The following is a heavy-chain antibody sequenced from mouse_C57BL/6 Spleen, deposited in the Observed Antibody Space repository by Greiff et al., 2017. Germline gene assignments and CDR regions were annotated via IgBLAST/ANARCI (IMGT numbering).Heavy chain of an antibody. CDR2: IHPNSGST. J-gene: IGHJ3*01. Sequence: QVQLQQPGAELVKPGASVKLSCKASGYTFTSYWMHWVKQRPGQGLEWIGMIHPNSGSTNYNEKFKSKDTLTVDKSSSTAYMQLSSLTSEDSAVYYCACDYDPLAYWGQGTLVTVSA. D-gene: IGHD2-4*01. CDR3: ACDYDPLAY. V-gene: IGHV1-64*01. CDR1: GYTFTSYW.